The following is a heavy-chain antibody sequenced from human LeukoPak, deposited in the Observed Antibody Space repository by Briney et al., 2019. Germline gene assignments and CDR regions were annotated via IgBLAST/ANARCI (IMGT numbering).Heavy chain of an antibody. V-gene: IGHV3-23*01. CDR3: AKVTRRIAAAGTIDY. CDR2: ISGSGGST. D-gene: IGHD6-13*01. Sequence: GGSLRLSCAASGFTFSSYAMSWVRQAPGKGLEWVSAISGSGGSTYYADSVKGRFTISRDNSKNTLYLQMSSLRAEDTAVYYCAKVTRRIAAAGTIDYWGQGTLVTVSS. J-gene: IGHJ4*02. CDR1: GFTFSSYA.